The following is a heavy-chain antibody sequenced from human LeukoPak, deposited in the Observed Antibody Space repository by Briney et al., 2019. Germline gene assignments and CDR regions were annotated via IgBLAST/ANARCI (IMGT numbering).Heavy chain of an antibody. D-gene: IGHD6-19*01. CDR2: INHSGST. CDR1: GGSFSGYY. CDR3: AKADSGWYHFTAFDI. V-gene: IGHV4-34*01. Sequence: SETLSLTCAVYGGSFSGYYWSWIRQPPGKGLEWIGEINHSGSTNYNPSLKSRVTISVDTSKNQFSLQLSSVTPEDTAVYYCAKADSGWYHFTAFDIWGQGTMVTVSS. J-gene: IGHJ3*02.